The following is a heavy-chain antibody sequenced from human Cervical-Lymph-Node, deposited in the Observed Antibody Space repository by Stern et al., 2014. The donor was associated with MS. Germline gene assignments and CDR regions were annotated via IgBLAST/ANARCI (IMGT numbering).Heavy chain of an antibody. CDR1: GYTFTSHY. D-gene: IGHD3/OR15-3a*01. V-gene: IGHV1-46*01. CDR2: INPSGDSA. Sequence: VQLVESGAEVKKPGASVKVSCKASGYTFTSHYMHWVRQAPGQGLEWVGIINPSGDSASYAQKFQGRVTMTRDTSTSTVYKELSSLRSEDTAVYYCASGTGSKRPTGNYWGQGTLVTVSS. CDR3: ASGTGSKRPTGNY. J-gene: IGHJ4*02.